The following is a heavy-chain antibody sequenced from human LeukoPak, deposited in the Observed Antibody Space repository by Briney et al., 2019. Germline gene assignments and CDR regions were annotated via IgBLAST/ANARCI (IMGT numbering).Heavy chain of an antibody. CDR1: GDSIATSSHY. Sequence: PSETLSLTCSVSGDSIATSSHYWGWIRQTPGKGLEWIGSIFYSGSTYYNPSLKSRVTISLDISKNQFYLELSSLTAADTAVYYCASWDPNNWFDPWGQGTLVTVSS. D-gene: IGHD1-26*01. CDR3: ASWDPNNWFDP. CDR2: IFYSGST. J-gene: IGHJ5*02. V-gene: IGHV4-39*07.